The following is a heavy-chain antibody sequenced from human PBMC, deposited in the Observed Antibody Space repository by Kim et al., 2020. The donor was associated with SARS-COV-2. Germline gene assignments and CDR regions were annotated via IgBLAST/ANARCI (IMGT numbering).Heavy chain of an antibody. CDR2: INHSGST. CDR1: GGSFSGYY. Sequence: SETLSLTCAVYGGSFSGYYWSWIRQPPGKGLEWIGEINHSGSTNYNPSLKSRVTISVDTSKNQFSLKLSSVTAADTAVYYCARTYYYGSGTLDYWGQGTL. CDR3: ARTYYYGSGTLDY. D-gene: IGHD3-10*01. J-gene: IGHJ4*02. V-gene: IGHV4-34*01.